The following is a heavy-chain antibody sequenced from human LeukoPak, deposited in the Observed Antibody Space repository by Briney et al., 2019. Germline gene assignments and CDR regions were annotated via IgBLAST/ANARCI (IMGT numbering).Heavy chain of an antibody. CDR3: VLDLFSSFAFDI. J-gene: IGHJ3*02. CDR2: INSDGSST. V-gene: IGHV3-74*01. CDR1: GFTFSRYW. D-gene: IGHD3/OR15-3a*01. Sequence: SGGSLRLSCAASGFTFSRYWMHWVRQAPGKGLLWVSRINSDGSSTYYADSVKGRFTTSRDNAKNALHLQMNSLTAEDTAVYYCVLDLFSSFAFDIWGQGTMVTGSS.